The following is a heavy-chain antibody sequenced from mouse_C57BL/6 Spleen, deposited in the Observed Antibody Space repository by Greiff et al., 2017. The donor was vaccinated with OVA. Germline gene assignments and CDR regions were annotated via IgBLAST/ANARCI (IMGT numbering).Heavy chain of an antibody. J-gene: IGHJ1*03. Sequence: QVQLKESGAELVRPGASVTLSCKASGYTFTDYEMHWVKQTPVHGLEWIGAIDPETGGTAYNQKFKGKAILTADKSSSTAYMALRSLTSEDSAVYYCTAGYSNFYWYFDVWGTGTTVTVSS. CDR1: GYTFTDYE. D-gene: IGHD2-5*01. V-gene: IGHV1-15*01. CDR2: IDPETGGT. CDR3: TAGYSNFYWYFDV.